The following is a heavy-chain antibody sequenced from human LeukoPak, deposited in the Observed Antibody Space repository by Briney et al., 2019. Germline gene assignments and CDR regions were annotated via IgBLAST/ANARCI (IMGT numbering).Heavy chain of an antibody. CDR3: ARSHLTRAWHYYYYMDV. Sequence: SVKVSCKASGYTFTDYYILWVRQAPGQGLEWMGGIIPIFGTANYAHKFQGRVTITADESTSTAYMELSSLRSEDTAVYYCARSHLTRAWHYYYYMDVWGKGTTVTVSS. D-gene: IGHD1-26*01. CDR2: IIPIFGTA. V-gene: IGHV1-69*13. CDR1: GYTFTDYY. J-gene: IGHJ6*03.